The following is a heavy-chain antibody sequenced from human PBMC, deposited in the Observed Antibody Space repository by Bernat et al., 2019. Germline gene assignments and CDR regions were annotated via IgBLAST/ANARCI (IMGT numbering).Heavy chain of an antibody. D-gene: IGHD3-22*01. Sequence: EVQLLESGGGLVQPGGSLRLSCAASGFTFSSYAMSWVRQAPGKGLEGVSAISGSGGSTYYADSVKGRFTISRDNSKNTLYLHMNSLRAEDTAVYYCAKDPYYYDSSGQDYWGQGTLVTVSS. CDR3: AKDPYYYDSSGQDY. V-gene: IGHV3-23*01. CDR1: GFTFSSYA. CDR2: ISGSGGST. J-gene: IGHJ4*02.